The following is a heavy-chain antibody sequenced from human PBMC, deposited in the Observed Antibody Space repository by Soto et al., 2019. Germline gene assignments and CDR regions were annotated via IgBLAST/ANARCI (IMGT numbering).Heavy chain of an antibody. J-gene: IGHJ6*02. CDR1: GFTLRIYT. CDR2: SRGFSPYT. Sequence: EVQLVESGGGLVKPGGSLRLSCVASGFTLRIYTMNWVRQAPGKGLEWVSGSRGFSPYTVYAESVKGRFTISRDNAKNSLSLQMNNLGVEDTAVYYCARDRGYDAHDYYYNAMDVWGQGTTVTVSS. D-gene: IGHD2-15*01. CDR3: ARDRGYDAHDYYYNAMDV. V-gene: IGHV3-21*01.